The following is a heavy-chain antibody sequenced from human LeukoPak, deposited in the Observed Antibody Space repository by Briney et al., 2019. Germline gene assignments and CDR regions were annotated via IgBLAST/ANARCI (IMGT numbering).Heavy chain of an antibody. V-gene: IGHV3-30-3*01. CDR1: GFTFSSYA. J-gene: IGHJ4*02. Sequence: HPGGSLRLSCAASGFTFSSYAMPWVRQAPGKGLEWVAVISYDGSNKYYADSVKGRFTISRDNSKNTLYLQMNSLRAEDTAVYYCARGTGYYYDSSGYFWGQGTLVTVSS. CDR3: ARGTGYYYDSSGYF. CDR2: ISYDGSNK. D-gene: IGHD3-22*01.